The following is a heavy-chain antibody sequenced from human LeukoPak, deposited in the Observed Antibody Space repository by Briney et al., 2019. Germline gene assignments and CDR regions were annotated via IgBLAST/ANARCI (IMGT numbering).Heavy chain of an antibody. CDR1: GFIFSDYY. J-gene: IGHJ5*02. CDR3: ARAPRLYSSSSNWFDP. D-gene: IGHD6-13*01. CDR2: TSNSGTTK. Sequence: GGSLRLSCAASGFIFSDYYMSWIRQAPGKGLEWVSYTSNSGTTKYYAASVKGRFTISRDNAKNSLYLQMNSLRAEDTAVYYCARAPRLYSSSSNWFDPWGQGTLVTVSS. V-gene: IGHV3-11*04.